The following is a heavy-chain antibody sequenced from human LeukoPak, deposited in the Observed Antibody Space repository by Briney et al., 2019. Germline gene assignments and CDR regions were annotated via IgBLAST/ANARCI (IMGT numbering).Heavy chain of an antibody. CDR2: INPNSGGT. Sequence: ASVKVSCKASGYTFTGFYMHWVRQAPGQGLEWMGWINPNSGGTNYAQKFQGRVTMTRDTSISTAYMELSRLRSDDTAVYYCARERYSSSDDAFDIWGQGTMVTVSS. J-gene: IGHJ3*02. V-gene: IGHV1-2*02. CDR1: GYTFTGFY. CDR3: ARERYSSSDDAFDI. D-gene: IGHD6-13*01.